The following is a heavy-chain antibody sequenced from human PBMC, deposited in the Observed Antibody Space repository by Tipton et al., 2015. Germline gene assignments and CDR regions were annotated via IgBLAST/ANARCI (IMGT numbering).Heavy chain of an antibody. V-gene: IGHV4-61*01. D-gene: IGHD3-9*01. Sequence: TLSLTCTVSGGSVNSGSYYWSWIRQPPGKGLEWIGYISYTETSHYNASLKSRVTISADTSKNQFSLRLSSVTAADTAVYYCACQDYDSLTRDYQTVDYWGQGTLVTVSS. CDR3: ACQDYDSLTRDYQTVDY. J-gene: IGHJ4*02. CDR1: GGSVNSGSYY. CDR2: ISYTETS.